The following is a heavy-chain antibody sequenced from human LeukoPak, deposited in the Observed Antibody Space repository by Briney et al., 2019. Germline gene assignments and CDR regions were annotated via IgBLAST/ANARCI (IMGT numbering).Heavy chain of an antibody. CDR1: GGTFRSYA. V-gene: IGHV1-69*01. CDR2: IIPIFGTA. D-gene: IGHD1-26*01. J-gene: IGHJ6*03. Sequence: ASVKVSCKASGGTFRSYAITWVRQAPGQGLERMGGIIPIFGTANYARKFQDRVTITADESTSTAYMELSSLRSEDTAVYYCARGVGATISYYHYYIDVWGKGTTVTVSS. CDR3: ARGVGATISYYHYYIDV.